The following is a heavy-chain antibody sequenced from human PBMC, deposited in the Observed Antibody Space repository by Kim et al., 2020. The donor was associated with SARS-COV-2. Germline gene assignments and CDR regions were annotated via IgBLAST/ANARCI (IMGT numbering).Heavy chain of an antibody. Sequence: GGSLRLSCAASGFTVSSNYMSWVRQAPGKGLEWVSVIYSGGSTYYADSVKGRFTISRDNSKNTLYLQMNSLRAEDTAVYYCARGAPRVIWFGELDANFDYWGQGTLVTVSS. CDR1: GFTVSSNY. V-gene: IGHV3-53*01. CDR2: IYSGGST. D-gene: IGHD3-10*01. CDR3: ARGAPRVIWFGELDANFDY. J-gene: IGHJ4*02.